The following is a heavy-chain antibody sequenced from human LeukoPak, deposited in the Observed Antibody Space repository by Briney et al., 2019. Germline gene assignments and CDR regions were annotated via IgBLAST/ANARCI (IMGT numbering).Heavy chain of an antibody. CDR3: ARAHRYGDYVVGIDP. CDR1: GGSFSGYY. D-gene: IGHD4-17*01. CDR2: INHSGST. J-gene: IGHJ5*02. Sequence: SETLSLTCAVYGGSFSGYYWSWIRQPPGKGLEWIGEINHSGSTNYNPSLKSRVTISVDTSKNQFSLKLSSVTAADTAVYYCARAHRYGDYVVGIDPCGQGTLVSVSS. V-gene: IGHV4-34*01.